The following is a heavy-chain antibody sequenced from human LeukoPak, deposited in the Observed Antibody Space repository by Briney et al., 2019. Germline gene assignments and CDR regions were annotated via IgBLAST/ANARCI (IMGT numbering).Heavy chain of an antibody. D-gene: IGHD3-22*01. J-gene: IGHJ3*02. Sequence: GGSLRLSCAASGFTFSSYAMHWVRQAPGKGLEWVAVISYDGSNKYYADSVKGRFTISRDNSKNTLYLQMNSLRAEDTAVYYCAKDHTYYYDSSGYSGAFDIWGQGTMVTVSS. V-gene: IGHV3-30*18. CDR2: ISYDGSNK. CDR1: GFTFSSYA. CDR3: AKDHTYYYDSSGYSGAFDI.